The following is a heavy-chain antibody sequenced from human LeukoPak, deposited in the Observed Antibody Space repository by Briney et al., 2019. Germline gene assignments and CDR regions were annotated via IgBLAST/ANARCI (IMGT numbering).Heavy chain of an antibody. Sequence: GGSLRLSCAASGFTFSVSYMSWIRQAPGKGLEWVSYISSSGSTIYYADSVKGRFTISRDNAKNSLYLQMNSLRAEDTAVYYCARAPSGWLRFLDYWGQGTLVTVSS. D-gene: IGHD5-12*01. CDR1: GFTFSVSY. V-gene: IGHV3-11*01. CDR3: ARAPSGWLRFLDY. CDR2: ISSSGSTI. J-gene: IGHJ4*02.